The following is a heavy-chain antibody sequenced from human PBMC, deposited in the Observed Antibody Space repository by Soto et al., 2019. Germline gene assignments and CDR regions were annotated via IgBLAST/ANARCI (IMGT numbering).Heavy chain of an antibody. V-gene: IGHV4-31*03. J-gene: IGHJ3*02. CDR3: AREERDFGAFDI. Sequence: TMCLTCTVSDGTIRSGGYYWSWKSQHPGKGLEWIGYISYSGSTYYNPSLKSRVTISVDTSKNQFSLMLTSVSAADTAVYYCAREERDFGAFDIWGQGTMVTVSS. CDR2: ISYSGST. D-gene: IGHD1-1*01. CDR1: DGTIRSGGYY.